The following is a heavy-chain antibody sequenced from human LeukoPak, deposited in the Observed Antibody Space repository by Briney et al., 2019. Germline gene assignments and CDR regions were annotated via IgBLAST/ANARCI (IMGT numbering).Heavy chain of an antibody. J-gene: IGHJ4*02. CDR1: GFTFSSYA. CDR3: AKYPLRDGYNSFDY. CDR2: ISGSGGST. V-gene: IGHV3-23*01. Sequence: QAGGSLRLSCAASGFTFSSYAMSWVRQAPGKGLEWVSAISGSGGSTYYADSVKGRFTISRGNSKNTLYLQMNSLRAEDTAVYYCAKYPLRDGYNSFDYWGQGTLVTVSS. D-gene: IGHD5-24*01.